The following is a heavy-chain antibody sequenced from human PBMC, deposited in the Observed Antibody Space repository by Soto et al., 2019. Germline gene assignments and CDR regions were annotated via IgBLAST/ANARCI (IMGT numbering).Heavy chain of an antibody. Sequence: TLSLTCSTSGGSISSGRSSWNWIRQPPGRGLEWIAYISHSGSTYYNPSLKSRVTISVDRSKNQFSLNLTSLTAADTAVYYCVPESTPSGSNSFDTWGQGALVTVSS. J-gene: IGHJ5*02. CDR2: ISHSGST. D-gene: IGHD3-10*01. CDR3: VPESTPSGSNSFDT. CDR1: GGSISSGRSS. V-gene: IGHV4-30-2*01.